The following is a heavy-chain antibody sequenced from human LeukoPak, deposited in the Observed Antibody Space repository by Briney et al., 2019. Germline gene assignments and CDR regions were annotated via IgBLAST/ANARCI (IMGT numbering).Heavy chain of an antibody. CDR1: GFIFSQYS. Sequence: QSGGSLRLSCAASGFIFSQYSMNWVRQAPGKGLECVSHIRSSSETFYADSVKGRFTISRDNARNSLYLQMNNLRGEDTAIYYCARDAGNSGYGCDLWGQGTLVTVSS. J-gene: IGHJ5*02. D-gene: IGHD5-12*01. V-gene: IGHV3-48*01. CDR3: ARDAGNSGYGCDL. CDR2: IRSSSET.